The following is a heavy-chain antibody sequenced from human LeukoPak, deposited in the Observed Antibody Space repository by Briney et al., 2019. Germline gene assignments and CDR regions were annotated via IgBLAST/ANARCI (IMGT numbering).Heavy chain of an antibody. D-gene: IGHD3-22*01. CDR1: GFTFSSYC. V-gene: IGHV3-33*01. CDR2: IRYDGSKK. CDR3: AREGNHYYDSSGYRAVDAFDI. Sequence: PGGSLRLSCAASGFTFSSYCMPWVRQAPGKGLVWVAVIRYDGSKKNYADSVKGRFTISRDNSKNTLYLQMNSRRAEDTAVYYCAREGNHYYDSSGYRAVDAFDIWGQGTMVAVSS. J-gene: IGHJ3*02.